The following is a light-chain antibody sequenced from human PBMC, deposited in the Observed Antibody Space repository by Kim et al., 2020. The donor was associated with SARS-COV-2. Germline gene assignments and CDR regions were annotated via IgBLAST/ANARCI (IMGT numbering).Light chain of an antibody. CDR2: KAS. Sequence: DIQMTQSPSTLSASVGDRVTITCRASQSIDSWLAWYQQKPGKVPKLLIYKASTLESGVPSRFSGSGSGTESEFTLTISGLQSDDFATYYCQQYQSFPYTFGQGTKLEI. CDR1: QSIDSW. J-gene: IGKJ2*01. CDR3: QQYQSFPYT. V-gene: IGKV1-5*03.